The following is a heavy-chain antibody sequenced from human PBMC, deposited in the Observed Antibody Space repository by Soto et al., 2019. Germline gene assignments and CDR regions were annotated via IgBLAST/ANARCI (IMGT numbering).Heavy chain of an antibody. CDR1: GVPLRSHY. CDR2: LYGGGST. J-gene: IGHJ4*02. D-gene: IGHD6-13*01. Sequence: GGSLRLSCAVSGVPLRSHYMIWVRQAPGKGLEPVSVLYGGGSTYYADSVKDRFTVSRDDSKNILYLQMNSLRAEDTAVYYCAKEEGSYYFDQWGQGAPVTVS. CDR3: AKEEGSYYFDQ. V-gene: IGHV3-66*01.